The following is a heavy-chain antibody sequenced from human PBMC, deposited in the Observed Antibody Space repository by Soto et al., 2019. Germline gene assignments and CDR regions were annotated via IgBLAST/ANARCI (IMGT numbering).Heavy chain of an antibody. Sequence: PGGSLRLSCAASGFTFSDYYMSWIRQAPGKGLEWVSYISTTGSFTNYADSLKGRFTISRDNAKNSLYLQMNSLRADDTAVYYCARAQWEPDYWGQGTLVTVSS. V-gene: IGHV3-11*06. CDR1: GFTFSDYY. CDR3: ARAQWEPDY. D-gene: IGHD1-26*01. CDR2: ISTTGSFT. J-gene: IGHJ4*02.